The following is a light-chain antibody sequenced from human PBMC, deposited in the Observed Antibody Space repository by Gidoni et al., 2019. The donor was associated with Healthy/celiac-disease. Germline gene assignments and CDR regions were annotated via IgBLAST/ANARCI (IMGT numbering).Light chain of an antibody. CDR1: QSFSSSY. CDR3: QQYGSSPYT. J-gene: IGKJ2*01. V-gene: IGKV3-20*01. Sequence: ELVLTQSPGTLSLSPGERATLSCRASQSFSSSYLAWYQQKVGQAPRLLIYGASSRATGIPDRFSGSGSGTDFTLTISRLEPEDFAVYYCQQYGSSPYTFGQGTKLEIK. CDR2: GAS.